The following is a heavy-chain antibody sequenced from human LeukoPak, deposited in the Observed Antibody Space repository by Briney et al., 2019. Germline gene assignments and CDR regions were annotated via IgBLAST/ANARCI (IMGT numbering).Heavy chain of an antibody. CDR2: IYYSGST. CDR1: GGSISSSSYY. V-gene: IGHV4-39*07. D-gene: IGHD5-18*01. J-gene: IGHJ4*02. Sequence: SETLSLTCTVSGGSISSSSYYWGWIRQPPGKGLEWIGSIYYSGSTYYNPSLKSRVTISVDTSKNQFSLKLSSVTAADTAVYYCARDLTVDSYGYGSDYWGQGTLITVSS. CDR3: ARDLTVDSYGYGSDY.